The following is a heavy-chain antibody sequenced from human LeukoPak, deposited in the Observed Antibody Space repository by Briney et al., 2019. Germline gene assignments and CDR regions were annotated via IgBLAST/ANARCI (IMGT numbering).Heavy chain of an antibody. Sequence: SETLSLTCTVSGGSISTYSWNWIRQPPGKGLEWIGYISYSGSTNFNPSLKSRVTISVDTSKNQFSLKLSSVTAADTAVYYCARGFYRSGVDYWGQGTRVTVSS. CDR3: ARGFYRSGVDY. V-gene: IGHV4-59*01. J-gene: IGHJ4*02. D-gene: IGHD6-19*01. CDR1: GGSISTYS. CDR2: ISYSGST.